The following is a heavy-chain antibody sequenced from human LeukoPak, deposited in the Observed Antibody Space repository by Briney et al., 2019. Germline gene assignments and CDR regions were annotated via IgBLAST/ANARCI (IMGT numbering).Heavy chain of an antibody. CDR3: ARVARLYGDPSYFDY. J-gene: IGHJ4*02. Sequence: SETLSLTCTVSGGSISSNSYYWGWIRQPLGKELEWIGSIYYSGSTYYNPSLKSRVTISVDTSKNQFSLKLSSVTAADTAVYYCARVARLYGDPSYFDYWGQGTLVTVSS. V-gene: IGHV4-39*07. CDR2: IYYSGST. D-gene: IGHD4-17*01. CDR1: GGSISSNSYY.